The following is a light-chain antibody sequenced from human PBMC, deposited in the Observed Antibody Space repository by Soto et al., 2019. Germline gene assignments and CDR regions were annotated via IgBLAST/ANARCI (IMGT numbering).Light chain of an antibody. CDR1: QSVSSSY. V-gene: IGKV3-20*01. J-gene: IGKJ2*01. Sequence: EIVLTQSPGTLSLSPGERATLSCRASQSVSSSYLAWYQQKPGQAPRLLIYGASSRATGIPDRFSGSGSATAYTLTTSRLEPEDFSVYYCQQYGSSPPFTFGQGTKVEIK. CDR3: QQYGSSPPFT. CDR2: GAS.